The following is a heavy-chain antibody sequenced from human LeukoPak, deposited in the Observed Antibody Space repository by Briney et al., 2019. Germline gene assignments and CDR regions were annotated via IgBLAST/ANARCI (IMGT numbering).Heavy chain of an antibody. Sequence: SETLSLTCTVSGGSISSGSYYWSWIRQPAGKGLEWIGRIYTSGSTNYNPSLKSRVTISVDTSKNQFSPKLSSVTAADTAVYYCARRRGGYNYGYFDYWGQGTLVTVSS. J-gene: IGHJ4*02. CDR2: IYTSGST. D-gene: IGHD5-24*01. CDR3: ARRRGGYNYGYFDY. V-gene: IGHV4-61*02. CDR1: GGSISSGSYY.